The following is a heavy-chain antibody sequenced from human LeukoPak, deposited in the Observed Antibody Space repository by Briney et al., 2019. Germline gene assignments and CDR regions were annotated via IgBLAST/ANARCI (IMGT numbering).Heavy chain of an antibody. Sequence: SETLSLTCAVYGGSFSGYYWSWIRQPPGKGLEWIGEINHSGSTNYNPSLKSRVTISVDTSKNQFSLKLSSVTAADTAVYYCARSAVVPAAHKKYYDYWGQGTLVTVSS. CDR3: ARSAVVPAAHKKYYDY. V-gene: IGHV4-34*01. CDR1: GGSFSGYY. J-gene: IGHJ4*02. D-gene: IGHD2-2*01. CDR2: INHSGST.